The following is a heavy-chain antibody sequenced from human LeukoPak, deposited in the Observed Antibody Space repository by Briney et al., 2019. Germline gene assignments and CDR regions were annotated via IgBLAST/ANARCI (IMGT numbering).Heavy chain of an antibody. CDR2: IYHSGST. CDR3: AREVDTAMVRYFDY. CDR1: GGSISSSNW. V-gene: IGHV4-4*02. J-gene: IGHJ4*02. Sequence: KPSETLSLTCAVSGGSISSSNWWSWVRQPPGKGLEWIGEIYHSGSTNYNPSLKSRVTISVDKSKNQFSLKLSSATAADTAVYYCAREVDTAMVRYFDYWGQGTLVTVSS. D-gene: IGHD5-18*01.